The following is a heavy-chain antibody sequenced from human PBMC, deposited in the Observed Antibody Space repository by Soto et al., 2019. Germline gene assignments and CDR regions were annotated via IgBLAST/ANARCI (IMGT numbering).Heavy chain of an antibody. CDR3: ARVGVVGGGIAARHYYYGMDV. J-gene: IGHJ6*02. V-gene: IGHV4-39*07. D-gene: IGHD6-6*01. Sequence: SETLSLTCTVSGGSISTSNYYWGWVRQPPGKGLDWIGNIYYSGTTYYNPSLKSRVTISVDTSKNQFSLKLSSVTAADTAVYYCARVGVVGGGIAARHYYYGMDVWGQGTTVTVS. CDR1: GGSISTSNYY. CDR2: IYYSGTT.